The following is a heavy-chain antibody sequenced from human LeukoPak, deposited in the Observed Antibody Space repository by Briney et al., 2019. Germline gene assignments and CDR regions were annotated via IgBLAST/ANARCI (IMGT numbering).Heavy chain of an antibody. CDR3: ARDWFVDSGDDPFPFDY. D-gene: IGHD5-12*01. V-gene: IGHV1-2*02. CDR1: GYTFTVFY. Sequence: GASVTVSCKASGYTFTVFYIHWVRQAPGQGLEWMGWINPNSGGTNYSQKFQGRVTMTRDTSISTAYMELSRLTSDDTAIYYCARDWFVDSGDDPFPFDYWGQGTLVSVSS. J-gene: IGHJ4*02. CDR2: INPNSGGT.